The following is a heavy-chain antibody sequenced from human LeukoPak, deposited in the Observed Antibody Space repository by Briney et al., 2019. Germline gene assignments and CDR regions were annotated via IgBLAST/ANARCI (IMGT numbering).Heavy chain of an antibody. CDR2: IWYDGGNK. CDR3: ARLGSGWSFDF. D-gene: IGHD6-19*01. Sequence: PGRSLRPSCAPSGFTFSSYGMNWVRQAPGKGLEWVAVIWYDGGNKYYADSVKGRFTISRDNSKNTVSLQLNSLRAEDTAVYYCARLGSGWSFDFWGQGTLVAVSS. J-gene: IGHJ4*02. V-gene: IGHV3-33*01. CDR1: GFTFSSYG.